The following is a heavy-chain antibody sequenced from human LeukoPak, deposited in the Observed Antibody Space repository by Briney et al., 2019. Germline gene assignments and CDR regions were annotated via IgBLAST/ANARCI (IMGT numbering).Heavy chain of an antibody. CDR3: AKDGTAAGTYWYYYYYMDV. V-gene: IGHV3-23*01. CDR1: GFTFSSYA. Sequence: GGSLRLSCAASGFTFSSYAMSWVRQAPGKGLEWVSAFSGSGGSTYYTDSVKGRFTISRDNSKNTLYLQMNSLRAEDTAVYYCAKDGTAAGTYWYYYYYMDVWGKGTTVTVSS. J-gene: IGHJ6*03. D-gene: IGHD6-13*01. CDR2: FSGSGGST.